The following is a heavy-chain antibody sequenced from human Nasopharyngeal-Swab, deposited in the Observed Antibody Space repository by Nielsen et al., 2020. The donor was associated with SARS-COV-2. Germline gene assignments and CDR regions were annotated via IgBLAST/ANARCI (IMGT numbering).Heavy chain of an antibody. CDR2: ISYHGSYK. CDR1: GFTFSNYG. J-gene: IGHJ6*03. V-gene: IGHV3-30*18. D-gene: IGHD2/OR15-2a*01. CDR3: AKDGEAFYYYYYHMDV. Sequence: GASLKISCAASGFTFSNYGMHWVRQAPGKGLEWVAVISYHGSYKYYADSVKGRFTISRDNSKNTLYLQMNSLRAEDTAVFYCAKDGEAFYYYYYHMDVWGKGTTVTVSS.